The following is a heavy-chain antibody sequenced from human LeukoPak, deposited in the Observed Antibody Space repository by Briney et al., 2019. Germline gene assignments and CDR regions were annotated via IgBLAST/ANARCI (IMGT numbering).Heavy chain of an antibody. D-gene: IGHD3-22*01. Sequence: SVKVSCKASGGTFSSYAISWVRQAPGQGLEWMGGIIPIFGTANYAQKFQGRVTITADESTSTAYMELSSLRSEDTAVYCCARDSSGYPTPLGYWGQGTLVTVSS. J-gene: IGHJ4*02. CDR1: GGTFSSYA. V-gene: IGHV1-69*13. CDR3: ARDSSGYPTPLGY. CDR2: IIPIFGTA.